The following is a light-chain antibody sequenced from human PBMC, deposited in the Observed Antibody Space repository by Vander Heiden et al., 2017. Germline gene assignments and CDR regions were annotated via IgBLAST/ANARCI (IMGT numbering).Light chain of an antibody. CDR2: AAS. CDR3: LQHSSYPLT. Sequence: DTQTTPPPSSPSASVGDRVTITCRASQGIRNGLGWYQQIPGKAPKRLIYAASNLQDGVPSRFSGSGSGTEFTLTVSSLQPEDFATYYCLQHSSYPLTFGGGTNVEIK. J-gene: IGKJ4*01. CDR1: QGIRNG. V-gene: IGKV1-17*01.